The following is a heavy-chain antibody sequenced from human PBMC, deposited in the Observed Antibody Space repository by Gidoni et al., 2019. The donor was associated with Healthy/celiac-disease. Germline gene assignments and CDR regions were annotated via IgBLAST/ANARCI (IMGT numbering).Heavy chain of an antibody. CDR3: ARAHDYVWGSYRYRTPYGMDV. CDR1: GFTFSSYS. J-gene: IGHJ6*02. D-gene: IGHD3-16*02. V-gene: IGHV3-21*01. Sequence: EVQLGESGGGRVKPGGSLRHSCAASGFTFSSYSMNWVRQAPGKGLEWFSSISSSSSSIYYAASVKGRFTISRDNAKNSLYLQMNSLRAEDTAVYYCARAHDYVWGSYRYRTPYGMDVWGQGTTVTVSS. CDR2: ISSSSSSI.